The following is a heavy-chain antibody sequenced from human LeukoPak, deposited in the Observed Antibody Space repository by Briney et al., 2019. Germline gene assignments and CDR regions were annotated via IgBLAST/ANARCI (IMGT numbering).Heavy chain of an antibody. J-gene: IGHJ4*02. CDR3: VRRPGGYYDTSGILEYFDY. CDR2: INWNGGST. V-gene: IGHV3-20*04. Sequence: GGSLRLSCAASGFTFDDYGMSWVRQAPGKGLEWASGINWNGGSTGYADSVKGRFTISRDNAKNSLYLQMNSLRAEDTAVYYCVRRPGGYYDTSGILEYFDYWGQGTLVTVSS. D-gene: IGHD3-22*01. CDR1: GFTFDDYG.